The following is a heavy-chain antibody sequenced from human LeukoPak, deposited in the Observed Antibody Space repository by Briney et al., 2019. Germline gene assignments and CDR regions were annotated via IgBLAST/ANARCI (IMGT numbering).Heavy chain of an antibody. V-gene: IGHV4-59*08. CDR3: ARLEVENYYFDY. D-gene: IGHD1-1*01. CDR1: GGSIISYF. CDR2: IYYSGSS. J-gene: IGHJ4*02. Sequence: PSETLSLTCTVSGGSIISYFWSSIRQPPGKGLEWGGYIYYSGSSTYNPPLTSRVAISVEKSKHQFSPKLSSVTAADTAVYYCARLEVENYYFDYWGQGTLVTVSS.